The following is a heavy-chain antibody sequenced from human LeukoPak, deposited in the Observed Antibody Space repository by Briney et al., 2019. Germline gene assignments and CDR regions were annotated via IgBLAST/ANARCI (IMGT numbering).Heavy chain of an antibody. D-gene: IGHD3-16*02. J-gene: IGHJ5*02. CDR2: IYYSGST. Sequence: SETLSLTCTVSGGSISGYYWSWIRQPPGKGLEWIGYIYYSGSTNYNPSLKSRVTISVDTSKNQFSLKLSSVTAADTAVYYCARRMEWGSYRPSLWFDPWGQGTLVTVSS. CDR3: ARRMEWGSYRPSLWFDP. V-gene: IGHV4-59*08. CDR1: GGSISGYY.